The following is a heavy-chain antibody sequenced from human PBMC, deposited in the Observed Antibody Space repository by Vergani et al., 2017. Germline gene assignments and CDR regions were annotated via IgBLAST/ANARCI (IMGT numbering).Heavy chain of an antibody. J-gene: IGHJ4*02. Sequence: QVQLVQSGAEVKKPGASVKVSCKASGYTFTSYGISWVRQAPGQGLEWMGWIIPIFGTANYAQKFQGRVTITADESTSTAYMELSSLRSEDTAVYYCARDPRYCSSTSCSGGDYWGQGTLVTVSS. CDR3: ARDPRYCSSTSCSGGDY. V-gene: IGHV1-69*13. D-gene: IGHD2-2*01. CDR1: GYTFTSYG. CDR2: IIPIFGTA.